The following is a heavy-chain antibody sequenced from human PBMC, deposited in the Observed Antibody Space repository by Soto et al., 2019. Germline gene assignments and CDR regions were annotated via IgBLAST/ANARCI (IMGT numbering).Heavy chain of an antibody. CDR3: ASGSYDFWSGYYRDYYMDV. CDR1: GYTFTSYY. V-gene: IGHV1-46*03. Sequence: ASVKVSCKASGYTFTSYYMDWVRQAPGQGLEWMGIINPSGGSTSYAQKFQGRVTMTRDTSTSTVYMELSSLRSEDTAVYYCASGSYDFWSGYYRDYYMDVWGKGTTVTVSS. J-gene: IGHJ6*03. CDR2: INPSGGST. D-gene: IGHD3-3*01.